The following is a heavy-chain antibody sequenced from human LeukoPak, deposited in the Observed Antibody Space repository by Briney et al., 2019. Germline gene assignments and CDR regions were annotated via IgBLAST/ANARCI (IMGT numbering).Heavy chain of an antibody. V-gene: IGHV3-74*01. CDR2: INSDGSST. Sequence: GSPKISRAAPGIPFSSQLEPRGRPGPGEGLVWVLSINSDGSSTSYADSVKGRFTISRDNAKNTLYLQMNSLRAEDTAVYYCARASYSNYGPWFDPWGQGTLVTVSS. J-gene: IGHJ5*02. CDR1: GIPFSSQL. CDR3: ARASYSNYGPWFDP. D-gene: IGHD4-11*01.